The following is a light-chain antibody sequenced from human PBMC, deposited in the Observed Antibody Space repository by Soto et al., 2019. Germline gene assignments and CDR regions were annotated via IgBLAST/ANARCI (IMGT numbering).Light chain of an antibody. CDR2: EVS. Sequence: QSVLTQPASVSGSPGQSLTISCTGTNNDVGAHNLVSWYQHHPGKAPRLMISEVSNRPSGVSNRFSASKSGNTASLTISGLQAEDEADYYCSSYTMSTTVIFGGGTKLTVL. J-gene: IGLJ2*01. CDR1: NNDVGAHNL. CDR3: SSYTMSTTVI. V-gene: IGLV2-14*01.